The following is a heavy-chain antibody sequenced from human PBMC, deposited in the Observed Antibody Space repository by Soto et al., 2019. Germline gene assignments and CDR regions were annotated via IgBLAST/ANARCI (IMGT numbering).Heavy chain of an antibody. D-gene: IGHD4-17*01. J-gene: IGHJ4*02. CDR3: ARDRSDGYGDYFDY. V-gene: IGHV4-59*01. Sequence: SETLSLTCTVSGGSISSYYWSWIRQPPGKGLEWIGYIYYSGSTNYNPSLKSRVTISVDTSKNQFSLKLSSVTAADTAVYYCARDRSDGYGDYFDYWGQGTQVTVSS. CDR2: IYYSGST. CDR1: GGSISSYY.